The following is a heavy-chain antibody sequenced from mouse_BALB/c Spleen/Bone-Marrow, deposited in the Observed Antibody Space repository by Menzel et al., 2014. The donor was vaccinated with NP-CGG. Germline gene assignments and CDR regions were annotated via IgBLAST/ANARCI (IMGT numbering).Heavy chain of an antibody. Sequence: EVKLQESGGGLVQPGDSLRLSSAPSGFTFSDFYMEWVRQPPGKRLEWIAASRNKAKHYTTEYSASVKGRFIVSRDTSQSILYPQMNALRAEDTAIYYCARDVGYGNYFVYWGQGTLVTVSA. CDR1: GFTFSDFY. V-gene: IGHV7-1*02. J-gene: IGHJ3*01. D-gene: IGHD2-10*02. CDR3: ARDVGYGNYFVY. CDR2: SRNKAKHYTT.